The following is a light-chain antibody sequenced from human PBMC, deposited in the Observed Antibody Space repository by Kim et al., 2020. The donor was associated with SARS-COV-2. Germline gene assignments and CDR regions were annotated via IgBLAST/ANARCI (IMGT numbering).Light chain of an antibody. CDR1: QSVSSK. Sequence: EIVMTQSPATLSVSPGERATLSCRASQSVSSKLAWYQQKPGQAPRLLIYGASTRATGIPARFSGSGSGTEFTLTISSLQSEDFAVYYCQHYYNWPLTFGGGTKVDIK. J-gene: IGKJ4*01. CDR2: GAS. V-gene: IGKV3-15*01. CDR3: QHYYNWPLT.